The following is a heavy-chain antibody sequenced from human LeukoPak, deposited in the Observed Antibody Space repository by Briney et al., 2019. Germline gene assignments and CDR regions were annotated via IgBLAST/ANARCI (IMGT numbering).Heavy chain of an antibody. J-gene: IGHJ4*02. CDR1: GFTFSDYY. CDR2: ISSSGSTT. D-gene: IGHD2/OR15-2a*01. Sequence: GGSLRLSCAASGFTFSDYYMSWIRQAPGKGLEWVSYISSSGSTTYYADSVKGRFTISRDNAKNSLYLQMNSLRAGDTAVYYCARRILIPVEGLGYWGQGALVTVSS. V-gene: IGHV3-11*04. CDR3: ARRILIPVEGLGY.